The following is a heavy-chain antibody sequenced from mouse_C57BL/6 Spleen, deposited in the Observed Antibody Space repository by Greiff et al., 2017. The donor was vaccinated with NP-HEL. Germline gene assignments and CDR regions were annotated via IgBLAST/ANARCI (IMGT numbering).Heavy chain of an antibody. CDR3: ARYGSRYWYFDV. CDR2: IYPGSGNT. D-gene: IGHD1-1*01. Sequence: QVQLQQSGAELVRPGASVKLSCKASGYTFTDYYINWVKQRPGQGLEWIARIYPGSGNTYYNEKFKGKATLTAEKSSSTAYMQLSSLTSEDSAVYVCARYGSRYWYFDVWGTGTTVTVSS. J-gene: IGHJ1*03. V-gene: IGHV1-76*01. CDR1: GYTFTDYY.